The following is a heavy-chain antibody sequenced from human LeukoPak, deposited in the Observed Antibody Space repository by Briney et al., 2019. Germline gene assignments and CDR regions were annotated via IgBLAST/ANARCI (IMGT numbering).Heavy chain of an antibody. J-gene: IGHJ3*02. CDR2: IYYSGST. D-gene: IGHD1-26*01. CDR3: ARGVGAKAAFDI. V-gene: IGHV4-59*01. Sequence: SETLSLTCTVSGGSISTYYRSWLRQPPGKGLEWIGYIYYSGSTNYNPSLKSRLSISVDTSKNQFSLKLTSVTAADTAVYYCARGVGAKAAFDIWGQGTMVTVSS. CDR1: GGSISTYY.